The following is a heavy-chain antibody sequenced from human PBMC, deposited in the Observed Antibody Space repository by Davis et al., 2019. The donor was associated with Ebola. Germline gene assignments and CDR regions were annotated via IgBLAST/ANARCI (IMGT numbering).Heavy chain of an antibody. D-gene: IGHD5-24*01. CDR1: GFTVSSNY. CDR3: AREMATTNDAFDI. CDR2: ISGSGGST. V-gene: IGHV3-53*01. Sequence: GGSLRLSCAASGFTVSSNYMSWVRQAPGKGLEWVSAISGSGGSTYYADSVKGRFTISRDNAKNTLYLQKNSLRVEDTAVYYCAREMATTNDAFDIWGQGTMVSVSS. J-gene: IGHJ3*02.